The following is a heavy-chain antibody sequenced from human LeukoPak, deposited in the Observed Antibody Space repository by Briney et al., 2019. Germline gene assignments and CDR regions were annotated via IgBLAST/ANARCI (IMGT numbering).Heavy chain of an antibody. Sequence: GGSLRLSCAASGFTFSTSGMHWLRQAPGKGLEWVVFIPSDRSNKYYADSVKGRFTISRDNSKNTLYLQMNSLRPEDTAVYYCVKDPGLGGERDYWGQGTLVTVSS. V-gene: IGHV3-30*02. CDR3: VKDPGLGGERDY. D-gene: IGHD4-23*01. CDR1: GFTFSTSG. J-gene: IGHJ4*02. CDR2: IPSDRSNK.